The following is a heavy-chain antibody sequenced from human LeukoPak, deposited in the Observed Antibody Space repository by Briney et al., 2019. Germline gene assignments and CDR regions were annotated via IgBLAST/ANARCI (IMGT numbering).Heavy chain of an antibody. CDR1: GGSSSTYY. Sequence: SETLSLTCSVSGGSSSTYYWSWIRQPPGKGLEWIGYMYYSGSTNYNPSLKSRVTISVDTSKNQFSLKLSSVTAADTAVYYCARSYGSGTYSGGYWGQGTLVTVSS. CDR2: MYYSGST. J-gene: IGHJ4*02. D-gene: IGHD3-10*01. CDR3: ARSYGSGTYSGGY. V-gene: IGHV4-59*08.